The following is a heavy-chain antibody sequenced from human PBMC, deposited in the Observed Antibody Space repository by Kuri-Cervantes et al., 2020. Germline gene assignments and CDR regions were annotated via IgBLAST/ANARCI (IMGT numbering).Heavy chain of an antibody. J-gene: IGHJ4*02. CDR2: IIPIFGTA. CDR3: ARDGNWAADH. V-gene: IGHV1-69*05. D-gene: IGHD4-23*01. CDR1: GYTFSDYY. Sequence: SVKVSCKASGYTFSDYYIHWVRQAPGQGLEWMGGIIPIFGTANYAQKFQGRVTITTDESTSTAYMELSSLRSEDTAVYYCARDGNWAADHWGQGTLVTVSS.